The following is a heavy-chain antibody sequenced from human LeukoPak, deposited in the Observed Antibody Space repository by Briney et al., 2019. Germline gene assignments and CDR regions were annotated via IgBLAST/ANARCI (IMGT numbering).Heavy chain of an antibody. J-gene: IGHJ3*02. Sequence: ASVKVSCKVSGYTLTELSMHWVRQAPGKGLEWMGGFDPEDGETIYAQKFQGRVTMTEDTSTDTDYMELSSLRSEDTAVYYCAKYALWGAHAFDIWGQGTMVTVSS. CDR3: AKYALWGAHAFDI. CDR1: GYTLTELS. CDR2: FDPEDGET. D-gene: IGHD3-16*01. V-gene: IGHV1-24*01.